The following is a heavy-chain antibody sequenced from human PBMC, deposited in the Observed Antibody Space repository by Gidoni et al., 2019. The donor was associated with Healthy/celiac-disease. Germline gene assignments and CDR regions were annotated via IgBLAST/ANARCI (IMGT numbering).Heavy chain of an antibody. D-gene: IGHD3-3*01. J-gene: IGHJ3*02. Sequence: EVQLVESGGGLVQPGGSLRLSCAASGFTFSSYSMNWVRQDPGKGLEWVSSISSSSSYIYYADSVKGRFTISRDNAKNSLYLQMNSLRAEDTAVYYCATETIFGVVIVSGDAFDIWGQGTMVTVSS. CDR2: ISSSSSYI. CDR3: ATETIFGVVIVSGDAFDI. V-gene: IGHV3-21*01. CDR1: GFTFSSYS.